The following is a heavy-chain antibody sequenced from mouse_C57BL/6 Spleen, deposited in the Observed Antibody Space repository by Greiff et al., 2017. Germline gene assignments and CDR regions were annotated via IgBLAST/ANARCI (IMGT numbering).Heavy chain of an antibody. CDR2: IRSNSSNYAT. J-gene: IGHJ2*01. V-gene: IGHV10-3*01. CDR1: GFTFNTYA. CDR3: VRGGDGYYFFGY. Sequence: EVKLVESGGGLVQPKGSLKLSCAASGFTFNTYAMHWVRQAPGKGLEWVARIRSNSSNYATYYADSVKDSFTIARDDSQSMLYLQMNNLKTEDSAMYYCVRGGDGYYFFGYWGQGTTLTVSS. D-gene: IGHD2-3*01.